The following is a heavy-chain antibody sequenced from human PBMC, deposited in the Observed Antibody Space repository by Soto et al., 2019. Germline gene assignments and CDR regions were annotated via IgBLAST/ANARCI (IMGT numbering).Heavy chain of an antibody. CDR1: GFTFTSSA. Sequence: SVKVSCKASGFTFTSSAVQWVRQARGQRLEWIGWIVVGSGNTNYAQKFQERVTITRDMSTSTAYMELSSLRSEGTAVYYCAAWYYDYVWGSYRRHIFDIWGQGKMVTVSS. V-gene: IGHV1-58*01. CDR2: IVVGSGNT. J-gene: IGHJ3*02. CDR3: AAWYYDYVWGSYRRHIFDI. D-gene: IGHD3-16*02.